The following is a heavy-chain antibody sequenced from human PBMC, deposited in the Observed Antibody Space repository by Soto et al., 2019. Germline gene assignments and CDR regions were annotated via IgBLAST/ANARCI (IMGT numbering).Heavy chain of an antibody. CDR1: GGTFNNYA. D-gene: IGHD3-22*01. CDR3: ATGNYYDSSGYYGDFYYGMDV. CDR2: IIPIFGTA. V-gene: IGHV1-69*12. Sequence: QVQLVQSGAEVKRPGSSVKVSCKASGGTFNNYATSWVRQAPGQGLEWMGGIIPIFGTANYPQKFQGRVTITADESTNTAYMEVRRLRSEDTAVYFCATGNYYDSSGYYGDFYYGMDVWGQGTTVTVS. J-gene: IGHJ6*02.